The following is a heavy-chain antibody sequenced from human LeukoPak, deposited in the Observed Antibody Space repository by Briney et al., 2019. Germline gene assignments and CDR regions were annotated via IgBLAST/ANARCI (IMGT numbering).Heavy chain of an antibody. J-gene: IGHJ4*02. CDR3: ARDRLAVAGTGGE. CDR1: GGTFSSYA. V-gene: IGHV1-69*13. Sequence: ASVKVSCKASGGTFSSYAISWVRQAPGQGLEWMGGIIPIFGTANYARKFQGRVTITADESTSTAYMELSSLRSEDTAAYYCARDRLAVAGTGGEWGQGTLVTVSS. D-gene: IGHD6-19*01. CDR2: IIPIFGTA.